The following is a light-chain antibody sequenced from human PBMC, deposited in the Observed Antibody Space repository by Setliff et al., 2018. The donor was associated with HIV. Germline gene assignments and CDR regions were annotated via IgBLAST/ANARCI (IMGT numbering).Light chain of an antibody. CDR2: DVI. J-gene: IGLJ1*01. Sequence: SALTQPRSVSGSPGQSVTISCTGTTSDVGGYNFVSWYQHHPGKAPKLMIYDVIKRPSGVPDRFSGSKSGNTASLTISGLQAEDEADYYCSAWDYSLSGLVFGTGTKV. CDR1: TSDVGGYNF. CDR3: SAWDYSLSGLV. V-gene: IGLV2-11*01.